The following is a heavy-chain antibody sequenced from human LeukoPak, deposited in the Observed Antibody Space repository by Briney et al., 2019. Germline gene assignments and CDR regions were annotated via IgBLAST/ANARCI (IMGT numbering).Heavy chain of an antibody. CDR1: GGSFSGYY. D-gene: IGHD5-18*01. CDR3: ARGRRGYSYGYAFDI. J-gene: IGHJ3*02. V-gene: IGHV4-34*01. Sequence: SETLSLTCAVYGGSFSGYYWNWIRQPPGKGLEWMGEINHSGSTNYTPSLKSRVTISVDTSKNQFSLKLSSVTAADTAVYYCARGRRGYSYGYAFDIWGQGTMVTVSS. CDR2: INHSGST.